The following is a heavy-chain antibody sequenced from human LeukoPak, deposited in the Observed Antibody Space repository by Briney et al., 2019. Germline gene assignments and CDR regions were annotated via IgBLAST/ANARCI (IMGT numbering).Heavy chain of an antibody. Sequence: GGSLRLSCAASGFTFSSYGMHWVRQAPGKGLEWVAFIRYDGSNKYYADSVKGRFTISRDNSKNTLYLQMNSLRAEDTAVYYCAKDLLNFWTPYYMDVWGKGTTVTVSS. D-gene: IGHD3/OR15-3a*01. V-gene: IGHV3-30*02. CDR2: IRYDGSNK. CDR3: AKDLLNFWTPYYMDV. CDR1: GFTFSSYG. J-gene: IGHJ6*03.